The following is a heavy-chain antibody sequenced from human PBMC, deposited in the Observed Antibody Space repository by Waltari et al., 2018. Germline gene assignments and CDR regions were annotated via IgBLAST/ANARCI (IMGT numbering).Heavy chain of an antibody. Sequence: EVQLVQSGAEVKKPGAYLKISCKASGYTFTNYWIAWVLQMPEKGLEYMGIIYPTDSDTRYSPSFQGQVTISVDKSSSTAYLQWSSLKASDTAMYYCARLHEGYSYGYQDYWGQGTLVTVSS. CDR3: ARLHEGYSYGYQDY. CDR1: GYTFTNYW. J-gene: IGHJ4*02. CDR2: IYPTDSDT. V-gene: IGHV5-51*01. D-gene: IGHD5-18*01.